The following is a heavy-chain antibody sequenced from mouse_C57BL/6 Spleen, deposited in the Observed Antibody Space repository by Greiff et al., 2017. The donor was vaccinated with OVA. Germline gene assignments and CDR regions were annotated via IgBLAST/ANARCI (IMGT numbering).Heavy chain of an antibody. CDR2: INPNNGGT. V-gene: IGHV1-22*01. Sequence: EVKLQQSGPELVKPGASVKMSCKASGYTFTDYNMHWVKQSHGKSLEWIGYINPNNGGTSYNQKFKGKATLTVNKSSSTAYMELRSLTSEDSAVYYCAREERDYDDGYAMDYWGQGTSVTVSS. CDR1: GYTFTDYN. CDR3: AREERDYDDGYAMDY. D-gene: IGHD2-4*01. J-gene: IGHJ4*01.